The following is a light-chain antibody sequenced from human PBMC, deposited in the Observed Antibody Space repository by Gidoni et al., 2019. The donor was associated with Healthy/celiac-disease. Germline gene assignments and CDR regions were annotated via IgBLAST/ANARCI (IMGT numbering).Light chain of an antibody. J-gene: IGKJ3*01. Sequence: DIVIPLSPYSLAVSLGERATINCKSSQSVLYSSNNKNYLAWYQQKPGQPPKLLIYWASTRESGVPDRFSGSGSGTDFTLTISSLQAEDVAVYYCQQYYSTPFTFGPGTKVDIK. CDR3: QQYYSTPFT. V-gene: IGKV4-1*01. CDR2: WAS. CDR1: QSVLYSSNNKNY.